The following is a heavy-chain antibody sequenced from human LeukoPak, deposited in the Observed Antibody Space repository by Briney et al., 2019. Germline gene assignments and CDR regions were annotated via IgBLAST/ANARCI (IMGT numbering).Heavy chain of an antibody. CDR3: AREPVYDILTGYPTKSNYYYYGMDV. Sequence: GRSLRLSCAASGFTFSSYGMHWVRQAPGKGLEWVAVIWYDGSNKYYADSVKGRFTISRDNSKNTLYLQMNSLRAEDTAVYYCAREPVYDILTGYPTKSNYYYYGMDVWGQGTTVTVSS. D-gene: IGHD3-9*01. J-gene: IGHJ6*02. CDR2: IWYDGSNK. V-gene: IGHV3-33*01. CDR1: GFTFSSYG.